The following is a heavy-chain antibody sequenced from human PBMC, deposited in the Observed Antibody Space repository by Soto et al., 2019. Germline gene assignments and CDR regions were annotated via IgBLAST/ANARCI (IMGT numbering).Heavy chain of an antibody. D-gene: IGHD6-19*01. CDR1: GFSLSDTAVG. CDR2: IYWNDDK. V-gene: IGHV2-5*01. Sequence: QITLKESGPPLVKPTQTLTLTCTFSGFSLSDTAVGVGWIRQPPGKAPEWLALIYWNDDKQYSPSLKNRLTITKDISRNQVVLTMTNMDPVDTATYHCAHGSGWLSDYWGQGILVTVSS. J-gene: IGHJ4*02. CDR3: AHGSGWLSDY.